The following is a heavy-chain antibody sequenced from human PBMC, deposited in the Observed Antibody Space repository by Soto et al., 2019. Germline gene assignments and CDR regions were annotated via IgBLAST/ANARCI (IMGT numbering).Heavy chain of an antibody. J-gene: IGHJ4*02. CDR2: INGDGSTT. CDR1: GFSFSSNW. D-gene: IGHD3-10*01. Sequence: GGSLRLSCAAFGFSFSSNWMHWVRQAPGKGLVWVARINGDGSTTQYADSVQGRFTISRDNTENTLYLRMNSLRADDTAVYYCASIPMVRGPSDYWGQGALVTVSS. V-gene: IGHV3-74*01. CDR3: ASIPMVRGPSDY.